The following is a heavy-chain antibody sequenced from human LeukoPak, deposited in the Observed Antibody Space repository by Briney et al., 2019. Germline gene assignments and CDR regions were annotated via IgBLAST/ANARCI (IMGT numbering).Heavy chain of an antibody. Sequence: QPGRSLRLSCAASGFTFSSYAMHWVRQAPGKGLEWVAVISYDGSNKYYADSVKGRFTISRDNSKNTLYLQMNSLRAEDTAVYYCARETVQTFDYWGQGTLVTVSS. CDR1: GFTFSSYA. D-gene: IGHD4-17*01. J-gene: IGHJ4*02. CDR2: ISYDGSNK. V-gene: IGHV3-30-3*01. CDR3: ARETVQTFDY.